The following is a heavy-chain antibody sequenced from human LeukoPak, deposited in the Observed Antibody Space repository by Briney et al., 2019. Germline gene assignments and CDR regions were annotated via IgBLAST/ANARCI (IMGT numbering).Heavy chain of an antibody. CDR1: GYTFTGYY. CDR2: INPNSGGT. CDR3: ARDYYDILTGYYCFDY. V-gene: IGHV1-2*06. Sequence: GASVKVSSKASGYTFTGYYMHWVRQAPGQGLEWMGRINPNSGGTNYAQKLQGRVTMTRDTSISTAYMELSRLRSDDTAVYYCARDYYDILTGYYCFDYWGQGTLVTVSS. D-gene: IGHD3-9*01. J-gene: IGHJ4*02.